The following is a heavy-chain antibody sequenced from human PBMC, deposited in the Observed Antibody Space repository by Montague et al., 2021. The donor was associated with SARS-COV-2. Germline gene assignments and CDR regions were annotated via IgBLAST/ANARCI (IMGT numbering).Heavy chain of an antibody. D-gene: IGHD2-2*01. CDR2: IYPGDSDI. V-gene: IGHV5-51*01. Sequence: AEVKKPGESLKISCRGSGYSFTSYWIGWVRQMPGKGLEWMGIIYPGDSDIRYSPSFQGQVTISADKSISTAYLQWSSLKASDTGMYYCARPYCSSSSCYYGMDVWGQGTTVTVSS. CDR1: GYSFTSYW. J-gene: IGHJ6*02. CDR3: ARPYCSSSSCYYGMDV.